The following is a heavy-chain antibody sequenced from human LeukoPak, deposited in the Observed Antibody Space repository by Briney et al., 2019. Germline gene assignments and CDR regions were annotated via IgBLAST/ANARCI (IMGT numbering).Heavy chain of an antibody. J-gene: IGHJ4*02. D-gene: IGHD2-21*02. CDR1: GGSFSGYY. CDR3: ARGSQPLLFGY. Sequence: TSETLSLTCAVYGGSFSGYYWSWIRQPPGKGLEWIGEINHSGSTNYNPSLKSRVTISVDTSKNQFSLKLSSVTAADTAVYYCARGSQPLLFGYWGQGTLVTASS. CDR2: INHSGST. V-gene: IGHV4-34*01.